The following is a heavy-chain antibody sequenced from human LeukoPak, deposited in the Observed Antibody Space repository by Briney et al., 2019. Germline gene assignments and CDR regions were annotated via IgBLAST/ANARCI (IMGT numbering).Heavy chain of an antibody. J-gene: IGHJ4*02. CDR2: ISGSGGST. V-gene: IGHV3-23*01. D-gene: IGHD3-10*01. CDR3: AKRVRYGSGNYHFDH. CDR1: GFTFSSYG. Sequence: AGGSLRLSCAASGFTFSSYGTSWVRQAPGKGLEWVSAISGSGGSTYYADSVKGRFTISRDNSKNTLYLQMNSLTAEDTAVYYCAKRVRYGSGNYHFDHWGQGTLVTVSS.